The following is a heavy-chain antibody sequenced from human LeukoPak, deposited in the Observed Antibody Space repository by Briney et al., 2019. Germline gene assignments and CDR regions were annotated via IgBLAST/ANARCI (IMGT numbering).Heavy chain of an antibody. CDR2: ISAYNGNT. D-gene: IGHD3-22*01. CDR3: AIADSYDGSGPTPAHYYYGMDV. CDR1: GYTFTSYG. V-gene: IGHV1-18*01. J-gene: IGHJ6*02. Sequence: ASVKVSCKASGYTFTSYGISWVRQAPGQGLEWMGWISAYNGNTNYAQKLQGRVTMTTDTSTSTAYMELRSLRSDDTAVYYCAIADSYDGSGPTPAHYYYGMDVWGQGTTVTVSS.